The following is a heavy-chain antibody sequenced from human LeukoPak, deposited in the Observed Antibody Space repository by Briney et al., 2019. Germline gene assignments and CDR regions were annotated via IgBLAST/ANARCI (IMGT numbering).Heavy chain of an antibody. CDR1: GGSISSYY. CDR2: IYYSGSA. D-gene: IGHD6-19*01. CDR3: ARGSGYSSILDALDI. V-gene: IGHV4-59*12. J-gene: IGHJ3*02. Sequence: SETLSLTCTVSGGSISSYYWSWIRQPPGKGLEWIGNIYYSGSAYYNPSLKSRVTISVDTSKNQFSLKLRSVTAADTAVYYCARGSGYSSILDALDIWGQGTMVTVST.